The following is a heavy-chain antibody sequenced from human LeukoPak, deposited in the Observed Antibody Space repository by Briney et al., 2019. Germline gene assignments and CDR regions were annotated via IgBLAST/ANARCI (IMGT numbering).Heavy chain of an antibody. CDR2: ISSSSSYI. J-gene: IGHJ4*02. CDR3: ARDGEYSRVADY. V-gene: IGHV3-21*01. CDR1: GFTFSSYS. D-gene: IGHD6-6*01. Sequence: GGSLRLSCAASGFTFSSYSMNWVRQAPGKGLEWVSSISSSSSYIYYADSVKGRFTISRDNAKNSLYLQMNSLRAEDTAVYYCARDGEYSRVADYWGQGTLVTVSS.